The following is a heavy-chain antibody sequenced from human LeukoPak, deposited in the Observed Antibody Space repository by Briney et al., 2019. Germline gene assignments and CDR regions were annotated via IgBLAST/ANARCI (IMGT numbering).Heavy chain of an antibody. D-gene: IGHD2-15*01. V-gene: IGHV3-33*01. CDR3: ARDRATRYSDY. Sequence: PGGSLRLSCAASGFTFSDYGMHWVRQAPGKGLEWVSLIYYDGSNKYYADSVKGRFTISRDNPRNTLYLQMNSLRVEDTAVYYCARDRATRYSDYWGQGTLVTVSS. J-gene: IGHJ4*02. CDR2: IYYDGSNK. CDR1: GFTFSDYG.